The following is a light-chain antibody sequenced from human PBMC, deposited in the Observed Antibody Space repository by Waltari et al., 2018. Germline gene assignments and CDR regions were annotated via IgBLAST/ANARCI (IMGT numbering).Light chain of an antibody. V-gene: IGKV3-11*01. CDR2: DTS. CDR3: QQRHNWPLT. CDR1: QSVRVY. J-gene: IGKJ4*01. Sequence: EIVLTQSPATLSLSPGERATLSGRASQSVRVYLAWYQQKPGQAPRLLIYDTSNRASCTPDRFSGSGSGTDFSLSISSLEPEDFAVYYCQQRHNWPLTFGGGTKVEIK.